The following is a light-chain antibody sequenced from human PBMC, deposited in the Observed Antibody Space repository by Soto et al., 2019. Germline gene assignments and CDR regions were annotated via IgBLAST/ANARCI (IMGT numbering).Light chain of an antibody. Sequence: IVLTQSPATLSSSVGERPTISCRASQSVSTFLAWYQHKPGQAPRLLIYDASNRATGSPDRFRGSGSGTDFTLTIISLEPEDVALYYCQQGTYWPLGTFGQGTKVDI. V-gene: IGKV3-11*01. CDR1: QSVSTF. J-gene: IGKJ1*01. CDR3: QQGTYWPLGT. CDR2: DAS.